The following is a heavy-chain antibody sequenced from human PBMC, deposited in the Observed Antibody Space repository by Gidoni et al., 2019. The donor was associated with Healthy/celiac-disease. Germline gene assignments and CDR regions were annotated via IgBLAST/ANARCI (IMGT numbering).Heavy chain of an antibody. V-gene: IGHV3-23*01. CDR2: ISGSGGST. CDR1: GFTFSSYA. D-gene: IGHD6-13*01. J-gene: IGHJ4*02. CDR3: AKAFGYSSSWYVDY. Sequence: EVQLLESGGGLVQPGGSLRLSCAAPGFTFSSYAMSWVRQAPGKGLEWVSAISGSGGSTYYADSVKGRFTISRDNSKNTLYLQMNSLRAEDTAVYYCAKAFGYSSSWYVDYWGQGTLVTVSS.